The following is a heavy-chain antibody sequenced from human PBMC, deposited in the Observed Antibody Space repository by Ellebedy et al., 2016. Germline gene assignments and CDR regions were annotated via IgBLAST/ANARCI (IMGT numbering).Heavy chain of an antibody. J-gene: IGHJ4*02. V-gene: IGHV4-59*02. Sequence: SETLSLTXTVSGGSVSTYYWTWIRQAPGRGLEWIGYVFYGGSTKYKASLRSRVTISLDSSNNQFSLRLTSVAAADTVLYYCARASSSSLRGNYFDSWGQGILVTVSS. CDR1: GGSVSTYY. D-gene: IGHD3-10*01. CDR3: ARASSSSLRGNYFDS. CDR2: VFYGGST.